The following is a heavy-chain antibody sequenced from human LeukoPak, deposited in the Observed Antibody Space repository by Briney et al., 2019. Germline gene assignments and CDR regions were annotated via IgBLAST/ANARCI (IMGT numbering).Heavy chain of an antibody. Sequence: PGGSLRLSCAASGFTFSSYGMSWVRQAPGKGLEWVSAISGSGGSTYYADSVKGRFTISRDNSKNTLYLQMNSLRVEDTAVYYCARHRSGGSQDDAFDIWGQGTMVTVSS. CDR3: ARHRSGGSQDDAFDI. CDR2: ISGSGGST. D-gene: IGHD2-15*01. J-gene: IGHJ3*02. V-gene: IGHV3-23*01. CDR1: GFTFSSYG.